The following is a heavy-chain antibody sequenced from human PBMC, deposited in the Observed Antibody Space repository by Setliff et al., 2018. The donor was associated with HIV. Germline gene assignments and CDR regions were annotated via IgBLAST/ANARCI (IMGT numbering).Heavy chain of an antibody. J-gene: IGHJ4*02. CDR3: ATDSSGYYLGGFDY. D-gene: IGHD3-22*01. V-gene: IGHV3-23*01. Sequence: GSLRLSCAASGLSFSSYVMSWVRRAPGKGLEWVSGISGSGGSTYYADSVKGRFTISRDNSKNKVYLQMNNLRAEDTAVYYCATDSSGYYLGGFDYWGQGTLVTVSS. CDR1: GLSFSSYV. CDR2: ISGSGGST.